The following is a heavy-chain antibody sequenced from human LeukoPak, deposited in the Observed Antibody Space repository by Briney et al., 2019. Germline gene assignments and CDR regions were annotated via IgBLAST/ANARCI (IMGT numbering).Heavy chain of an antibody. CDR1: GFPFGSYW. Sequence: GSLRLPCAASGFPFGSYWMHWVRQAPGKGLVWVSRTYSDGSSTIYADSVKGRFTVSRDNAKNTLYLEMNSLRVEDTAVYYCARGRGSGSYYDYWGQGTLATVSS. D-gene: IGHD3-10*01. CDR3: ARGRGSGSYYDY. V-gene: IGHV3-74*01. J-gene: IGHJ4*02. CDR2: TYSDGSST.